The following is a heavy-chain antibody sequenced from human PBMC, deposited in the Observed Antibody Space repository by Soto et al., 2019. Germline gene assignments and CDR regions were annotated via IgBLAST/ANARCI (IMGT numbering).Heavy chain of an antibody. D-gene: IGHD3-22*01. V-gene: IGHV3-43*01. CDR3: AKDSTPPLTMIVPRVGYFDL. J-gene: IGHJ2*01. CDR2: ISWDGGST. CDR1: GFTFDDYT. Sequence: GGSLRLSCAASGFTFDDYTMHWVRQAPGKGLEWVSLISWDGGSTYYADSVKGRFTISRDNSKNSLYLQMNSLRTEDTALYYCAKDSTPPLTMIVPRVGYFDLWGRGTLVTVSS.